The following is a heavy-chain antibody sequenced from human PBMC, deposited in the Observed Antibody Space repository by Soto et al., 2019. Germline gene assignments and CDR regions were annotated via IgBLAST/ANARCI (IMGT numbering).Heavy chain of an antibody. V-gene: IGHV3-49*03. CDR1: GFTFGDYA. D-gene: IGHD2-2*01. J-gene: IGHJ5*02. CDR2: IRSKAYGGTT. Sequence: GGSLRLSCTASGFTFGDYAMSWFRQAPGKGLEWVGFIRSKAYGGTTEYAESVKGRFTISRDDSKSIAYLQMNSLKTEDTAVYYCTSRYCSSTSCYGPSGFDPWGQGTLVTVSS. CDR3: TSRYCSSTSCYGPSGFDP.